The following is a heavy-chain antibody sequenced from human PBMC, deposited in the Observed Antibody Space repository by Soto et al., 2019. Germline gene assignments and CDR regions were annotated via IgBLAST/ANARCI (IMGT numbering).Heavy chain of an antibody. V-gene: IGHV1-18*01. CDR3: ARVRSSAGVFDY. Sequence: EASVKVSCKASGYTFTSYGISWVRQAPGQGLEWMGRISAYNGNTNYAQKIQGRVTMTTDTSTSTAYMELRSLRSDDTAVYYCARVRSSAGVFDYWGQGTLVTVSS. CDR2: ISAYNGNT. J-gene: IGHJ4*02. CDR1: GYTFTSYG. D-gene: IGHD6-6*01.